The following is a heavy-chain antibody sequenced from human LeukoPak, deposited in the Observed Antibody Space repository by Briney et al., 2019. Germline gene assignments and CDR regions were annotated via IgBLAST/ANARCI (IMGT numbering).Heavy chain of an antibody. J-gene: IGHJ5*02. D-gene: IGHD3-10*01. CDR3: AKDNIWVGHNWFDP. CDR1: GFTFDDYA. Sequence: SLRLSCAASGFTFDDYAMHWVRQAPGKGLEWVSGISWNSGSIGYADSVKGRFTISRDYAKNSLYLQMNSLRAEDTALYYCAKDNIWVGHNWFDPWGQGTLVTVSS. CDR2: ISWNSGSI. V-gene: IGHV3-9*01.